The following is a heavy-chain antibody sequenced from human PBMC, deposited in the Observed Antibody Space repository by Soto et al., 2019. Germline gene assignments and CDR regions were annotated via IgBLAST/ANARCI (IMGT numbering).Heavy chain of an antibody. Sequence: LRLSCAASGFTFSSYAMHWVRQAPGKGLEWVAVISYDESNKYYADSVKGRFTISRDNSKNTLYLQMNSLRAEDTAVYYCAREWWEQTPRPYYYYGMDVWGQGTTVTVSS. V-gene: IGHV3-30-3*01. J-gene: IGHJ6*02. CDR2: ISYDESNK. CDR3: AREWWEQTPRPYYYYGMDV. D-gene: IGHD1-26*01. CDR1: GFTFSSYA.